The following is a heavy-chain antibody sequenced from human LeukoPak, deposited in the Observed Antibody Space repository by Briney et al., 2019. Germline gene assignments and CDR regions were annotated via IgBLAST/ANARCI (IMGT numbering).Heavy chain of an antibody. CDR3: AGVPNVREGEWFDP. V-gene: IGHV3-30*03. D-gene: IGHD3-16*01. Sequence: PGGSLRLSCAASRLTLSRYGMHWVRQAPGKGLEWVAVISYDGSTKNYADSVKDRFTISRDNSENTLYLQMSSLRVEDTAVYYCAGVPNVREGEWFDPWGQGTLVTVSS. CDR1: RLTLSRYG. CDR2: ISYDGSTK. J-gene: IGHJ5*02.